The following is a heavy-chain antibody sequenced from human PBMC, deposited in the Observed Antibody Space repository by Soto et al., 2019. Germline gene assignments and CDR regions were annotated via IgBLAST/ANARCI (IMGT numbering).Heavy chain of an antibody. D-gene: IGHD2-2*01. J-gene: IGHJ5*02. CDR1: GGTFISYA. CDR3: ARTDCITTSCQWWWFVT. CDR2: VIPLFGSA. V-gene: IGHV1-69*12. Sequence: QVQLVQSGAEVKKPGSSVKVSCKASGGTFISYAISWVRQAPGQGLEWMGGVIPLFGSATYAQKFQGRVTITADESTTTAYMDLSSLRSDDTAVYYCARTDCITTSCQWWWFVTLGQGTLVTVSS.